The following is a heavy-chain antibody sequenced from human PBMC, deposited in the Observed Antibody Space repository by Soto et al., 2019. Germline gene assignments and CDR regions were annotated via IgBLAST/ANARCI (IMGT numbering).Heavy chain of an antibody. D-gene: IGHD3-22*01. Sequence: VLLVETGGGLIQPGGSLRLSCAASGFTVSSNYMSWVRQAPGKGLEWVSVIYSGGSTYYADSVKGRFTISRDNSKNTLYLQMNSLRAEDTAVYYCARENMVDSSGYYPDYWGQGTLVTVSS. V-gene: IGHV3-53*02. CDR3: ARENMVDSSGYYPDY. CDR2: IYSGGST. J-gene: IGHJ4*02. CDR1: GFTVSSNY.